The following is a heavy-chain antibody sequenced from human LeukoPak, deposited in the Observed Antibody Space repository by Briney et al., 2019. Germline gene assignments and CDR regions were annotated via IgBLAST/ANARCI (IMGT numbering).Heavy chain of an antibody. J-gene: IGHJ5*02. CDR3: ARGARYQLLLGFDP. V-gene: IGHV3-11*04. CDR2: ISSSGSTI. CDR1: GFTFSDYN. Sequence: GGSLRLSCAASGFTFSDYNMSWIRQAPGKGLEWVSYISSSGSTIYYADSVKGRFTISRDNAKNSLYLQMNSLRAEDTAVYYCARGARYQLLLGFDPWGQGTLVTVSS. D-gene: IGHD2-2*01.